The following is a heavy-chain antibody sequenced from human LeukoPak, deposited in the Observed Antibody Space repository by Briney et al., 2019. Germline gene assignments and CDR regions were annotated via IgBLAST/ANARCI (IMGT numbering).Heavy chain of an antibody. V-gene: IGHV3-15*07. CDR1: GFTFSNAW. J-gene: IGHJ6*02. D-gene: IGHD4-17*01. CDR3: TTDGGDYYYYGMDV. Sequence: TGGSLRLSCAASGFTFSNAWMNWVRQAPGKGLEWVSRIKSKTDGGTTDYAAPVKGRFTISRDDSKNTLYLQMNSLKTEDTAVYYCTTDGGDYYYYGMDVWGQGTTVTVSS. CDR2: IKSKTDGGTT.